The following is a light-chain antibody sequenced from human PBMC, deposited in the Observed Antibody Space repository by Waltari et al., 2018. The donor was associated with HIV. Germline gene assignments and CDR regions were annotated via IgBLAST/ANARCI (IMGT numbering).Light chain of an antibody. CDR2: SNN. J-gene: IGLJ3*02. Sequence: QSVLAQPPSASGTHGPRVTISCPGRSSKVGRNLVTWYQQVPGTAPKLLIYSNNQRPSGVPDRVSGSNSGTSASLAISGLQSEDEADYYCAAWDDSLNAWVFGGGTKLTVL. V-gene: IGLV1-44*01. CDR3: AAWDDSLNAWV. CDR1: SSKVGRNL.